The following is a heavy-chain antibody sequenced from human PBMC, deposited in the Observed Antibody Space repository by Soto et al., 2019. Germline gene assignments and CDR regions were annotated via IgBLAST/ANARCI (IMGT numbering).Heavy chain of an antibody. CDR2: INPNSGGT. Sequence: ASVKVSCKASGYTFTGYYMHWVRQAPGQGLEWMGWINPNSGGTNYAQKFQGRVTMTRDTSISTAYMELSRLRSDDTAVYYCARTVAPSRYDYYYYGMDVWGQGTTVTVSS. CDR1: GYTFTGYY. V-gene: IGHV1-2*02. J-gene: IGHJ6*02. CDR3: ARTVAPSRYDYYYYGMDV. D-gene: IGHD5-12*01.